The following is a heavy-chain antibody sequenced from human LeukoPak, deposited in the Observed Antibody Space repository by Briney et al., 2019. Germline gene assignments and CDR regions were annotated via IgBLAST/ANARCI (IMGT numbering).Heavy chain of an antibody. CDR2: ISGSGGST. CDR3: ARAPGTGTGWFAP. V-gene: IGHV3-23*01. D-gene: IGHD1-7*01. J-gene: IGHJ5*02. Sequence: GGSLRLSCAASGFTFSDYALNWVRQAPGKGLEWVSAISGSGGSTYYADSVKGRFTISRDNSKNTLYLKMNNLRAEDTAMYYCARAPGTGTGWFAPWGRGTLVTVSS. CDR1: GFTFSDYA.